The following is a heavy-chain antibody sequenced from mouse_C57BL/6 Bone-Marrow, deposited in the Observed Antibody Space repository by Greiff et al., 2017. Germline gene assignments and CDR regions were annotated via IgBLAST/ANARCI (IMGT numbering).Heavy chain of an antibody. V-gene: IGHV1-55*01. CDR1: GYTFTSYW. D-gene: IGHD1-1*01. Sequence: QVQLQQPGAELVKPGASVKMSCKASGYTFTSYWITWVKQRPGQGLEWIGDIYPGSGSTNYNEKFKSKATLTVDPSSSTAYMQLSSLTSEDSAVYYCARKGPWTVAPLYWGQGTTLTVSS. CDR3: ARKGPWTVAPLY. J-gene: IGHJ2*01. CDR2: IYPGSGST.